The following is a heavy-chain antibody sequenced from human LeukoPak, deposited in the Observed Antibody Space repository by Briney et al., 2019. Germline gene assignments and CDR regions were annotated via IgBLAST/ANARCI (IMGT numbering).Heavy chain of an antibody. CDR2: FDPEDGET. Sequence: GASVKVSCKVSGYTLTELSMHWVRQAPGKGLEWMGGFDPEDGETIYAQKFQGRVTMTEDTSTDTAYMELSSLRSEDTAVYYCATVVGCSSTSCPLQGWGQGTMVTVSS. V-gene: IGHV1-24*01. J-gene: IGHJ3*01. CDR3: ATVVGCSSTSCPLQG. D-gene: IGHD2-2*01. CDR1: GYTLTELS.